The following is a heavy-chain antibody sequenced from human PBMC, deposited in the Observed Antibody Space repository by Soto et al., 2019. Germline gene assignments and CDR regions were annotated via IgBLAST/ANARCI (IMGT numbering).Heavy chain of an antibody. V-gene: IGHV3-30-3*01. J-gene: IGHJ4*02. Sequence: GGSLRLSCAASGFTFSSYAMHWVRQAPGKGLEWVAVISYDGSNKYYADSVKGRFTISRDNSKNTLYLQMNSLRAEDTAVYYCARDWASYYYDSSGYSFLDYWGQGTLVTVSS. CDR2: ISYDGSNK. CDR3: ARDWASYYYDSSGYSFLDY. D-gene: IGHD3-22*01. CDR1: GFTFSSYA.